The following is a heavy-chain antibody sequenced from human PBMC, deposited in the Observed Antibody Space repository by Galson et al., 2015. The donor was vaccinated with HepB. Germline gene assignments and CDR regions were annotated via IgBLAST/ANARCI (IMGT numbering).Heavy chain of an antibody. Sequence: SVKVSCKASGYTFTSYAMHWVRQAPGQRLEWMAWINAGNRNTKYSQKFQDRVTITRDTSASTAYMELSSLRSDDTAVYYCARDHCSSTSCYYYYYGMDVWGQGTTVTVSS. V-gene: IGHV1-3*01. CDR1: GYTFTSYA. J-gene: IGHJ6*02. D-gene: IGHD2-2*01. CDR2: INAGNRNT. CDR3: ARDHCSSTSCYYYYYGMDV.